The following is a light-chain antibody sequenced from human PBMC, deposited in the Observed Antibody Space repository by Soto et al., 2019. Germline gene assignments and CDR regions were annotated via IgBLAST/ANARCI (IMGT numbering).Light chain of an antibody. CDR1: QSVSSN. V-gene: IGKV3-15*01. CDR2: GAS. CDR3: QQYNNWPPAGFT. J-gene: IGKJ3*01. Sequence: EIVMTQSPATLSVSPGERATLSCRASQSVSSNLAWYQQKPGQAPRLLIYGASTRATGIPARFSGSGSGTEFTLTISSLQSEDFAVYYCQQYNNWPPAGFTFGPGTKVDIK.